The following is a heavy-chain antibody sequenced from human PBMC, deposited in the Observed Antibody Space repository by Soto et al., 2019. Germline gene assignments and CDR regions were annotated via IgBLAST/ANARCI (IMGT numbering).Heavy chain of an antibody. J-gene: IGHJ4*02. CDR2: INQSGST. CDR1: GGSFSGYY. CDR3: ARGKGQQLFNY. Sequence: QVQLQQWGAGLLKPSETLSLTCAVYGGSFSGYYWSWIRQPPGKGLEWIGEINQSGSTNYNPSLKSRVTISVDTSKNQFSLKLSSVTAADTAVYYCARGKGQQLFNYWGQGTLVTVSS. V-gene: IGHV4-34*01. D-gene: IGHD6-13*01.